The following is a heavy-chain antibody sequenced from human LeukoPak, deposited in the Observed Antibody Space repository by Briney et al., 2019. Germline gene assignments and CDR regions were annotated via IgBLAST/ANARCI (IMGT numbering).Heavy chain of an antibody. CDR1: GGSISSGDYY. CDR3: ARDPLAAQDGQSDY. D-gene: IGHD5-24*01. CDR2: IYYSGST. J-gene: IGHJ4*02. Sequence: SQTLSLTCTVSGGSISSGDYYWSWIRQPPGKGLEWIGYIYYSGSTYYNPSLKSRVTISVDTSKNQFSLKLSSVTAADTAVYYCARDPLAAQDGQSDYWGQGTLVTVSS. V-gene: IGHV4-30-4*08.